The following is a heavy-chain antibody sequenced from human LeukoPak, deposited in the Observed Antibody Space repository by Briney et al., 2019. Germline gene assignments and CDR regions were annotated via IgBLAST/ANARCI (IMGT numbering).Heavy chain of an antibody. J-gene: IGHJ3*02. D-gene: IGHD2-2*01. V-gene: IGHV4-61*01. CDR1: GGSISSSSYY. CDR3: ARGAITRRDAFDI. CDR2: IYYSGST. Sequence: PSETPSLTCTVSGGSISSSSYYWSWIRQPPGKGLEWIGYIYYSGSTNYNPSLKSRVTISVDTSKNQFSLKLSSVTAADTAVYYCARGAITRRDAFDIWGQGTMVTVSS.